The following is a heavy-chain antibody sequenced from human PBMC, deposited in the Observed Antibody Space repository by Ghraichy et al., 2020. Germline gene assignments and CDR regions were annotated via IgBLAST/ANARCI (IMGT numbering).Heavy chain of an antibody. D-gene: IGHD3-3*02. J-gene: IGHJ6*04. CDR2: IYYTANS. CDR1: GGSIRSANYY. V-gene: IGHV4-30-4*01. Sequence: SETLSLTCTVSGGSIRSANYYWTWIRQPPGKGLDWIGYIYYTANSYSNPSLKVRVTISADTSKNQFSLKLISVTAADMSVYYCARDSTSPPDHLWSGRDRNYFYYGLDVWGKGTTVTVSS. CDR3: ARDSTSPPDHLWSGRDRNYFYYGLDV.